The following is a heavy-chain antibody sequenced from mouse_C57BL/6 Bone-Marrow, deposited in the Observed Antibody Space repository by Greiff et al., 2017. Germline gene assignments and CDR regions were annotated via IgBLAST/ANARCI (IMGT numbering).Heavy chain of an antibody. Sequence: VQLQQSGAELVRPGASVKLSCTASGFNIKDDYMHWVKQRPEQGLEWIGWIDPENGDTEYASKFKGKATITADTSSNTAYLQLSCLTSEYTAVYYCTTPIYYDYDVNYWGQGTLVTVSA. CDR2: IDPENGDT. V-gene: IGHV14-4*01. D-gene: IGHD2-4*01. CDR1: GFNIKDDY. CDR3: TTPIYYDYDVNY. J-gene: IGHJ3*01.